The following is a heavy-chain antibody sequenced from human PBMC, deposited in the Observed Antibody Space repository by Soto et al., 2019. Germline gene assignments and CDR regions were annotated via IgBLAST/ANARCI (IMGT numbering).Heavy chain of an antibody. V-gene: IGHV4-31*03. J-gene: IGHJ6*02. CDR3: ARDVAGRNSHYYYGRDV. CDR2: IYYSGST. Sequence: SETLSLTCNVSGGSISRGGYYWSWIRQHPGKGLEWIGYIYYSGSTYYNPSLKSRVTISVDTSKNQFSLKLSSVTAADTAVYYCARDVAGRNSHYYYGRDVWGQGTTVTV. CDR1: GGSISRGGYY. D-gene: IGHD4-4*01.